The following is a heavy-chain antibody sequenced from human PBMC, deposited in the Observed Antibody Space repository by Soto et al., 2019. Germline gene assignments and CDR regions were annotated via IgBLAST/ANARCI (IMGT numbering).Heavy chain of an antibody. J-gene: IGHJ6*03. D-gene: IGHD3-3*01. CDR1: GFTFDDYA. CDR3: TKSWRLYYMDV. V-gene: IGHV3-9*01. Sequence: EVQLVESGGGLVQPGRSLRLSCAASGFTFDDYAMHWVRQAPGRGLKWVSRITWNSGTIDYADSVKGRFTISRDNAKNSLYLQMNSLRAEDTTLYYCTKSWRLYYMDVWGKGTTVTVSS. CDR2: ITWNSGTI.